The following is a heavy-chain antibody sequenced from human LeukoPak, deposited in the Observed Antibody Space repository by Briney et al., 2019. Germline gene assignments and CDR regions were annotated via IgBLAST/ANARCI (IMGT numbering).Heavy chain of an antibody. J-gene: IGHJ3*02. Sequence: GASVKLSCKASGYSFVLYGISWVRQAPGQGPEWMGWISTYNGNTKYAEKFQGRVTITADESTSTAYMELSSLRSEDTAVYYCASGGSGYYQAFDIWGQGTMVTVSS. D-gene: IGHD3-22*01. CDR1: GYSFVLYG. CDR2: ISTYNGNT. V-gene: IGHV1-18*01. CDR3: ASGGSGYYQAFDI.